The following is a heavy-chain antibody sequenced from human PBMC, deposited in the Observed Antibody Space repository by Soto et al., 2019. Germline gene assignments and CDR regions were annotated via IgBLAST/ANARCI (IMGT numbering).Heavy chain of an antibody. CDR2: INHSGST. CDR1: GGSFSGYY. J-gene: IGHJ5*01. CDR3: ARAEIAAALDP. V-gene: IGHV4-34*01. Sequence: PSETLSLTCAVYGGSFSGYYWSWIRQPPGKGLEWIGEINHSGSTNYNPSLKSRVTISVDTSKNQFSLKLSSVTAADTAVYYCARAEIAAALDPWGQGTLVTVSS. D-gene: IGHD6-13*01.